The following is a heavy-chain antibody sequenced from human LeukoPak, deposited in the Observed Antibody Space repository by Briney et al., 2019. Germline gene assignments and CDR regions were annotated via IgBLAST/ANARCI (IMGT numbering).Heavy chain of an antibody. CDR1: GGSISSGGYY. CDR3: ARDVVQLSQYWYFDL. J-gene: IGHJ2*01. D-gene: IGHD5-18*01. V-gene: IGHV4-31*03. CDR2: IYYSGST. Sequence: SETLSLTCTVSGGSISSGGYYWSWIRQHPGKGLEWIGYIYYSGSTYYNPSLKSRVTISVDTSKNQFSLKLSSVAAADTAVYYRARDVVQLSQYWYFDLWGRGTLVTVSS.